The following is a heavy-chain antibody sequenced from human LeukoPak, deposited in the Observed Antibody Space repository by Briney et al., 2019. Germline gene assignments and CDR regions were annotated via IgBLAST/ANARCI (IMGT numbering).Heavy chain of an antibody. CDR3: ARGGHHRGYSGYDYPDY. D-gene: IGHD5-12*01. CDR2: INPNSGGT. CDR1: GYTFTGYY. Sequence: ASVKVSCKASGYTFTGYYMHWVRQAPGQGLEWMGWINPNSGGTNYAQKFQGRVTMTRDTSISTAYMELSRLRPDDTAVYYCARGGHHRGYSGYDYPDYWGQGTLVTVSS. V-gene: IGHV1-2*02. J-gene: IGHJ4*02.